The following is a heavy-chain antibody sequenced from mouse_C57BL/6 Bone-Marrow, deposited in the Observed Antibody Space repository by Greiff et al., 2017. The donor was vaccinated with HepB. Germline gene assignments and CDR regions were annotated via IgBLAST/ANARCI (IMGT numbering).Heavy chain of an antibody. J-gene: IGHJ3*01. CDR1: GFTFSDYG. D-gene: IGHD1-1*01. V-gene: IGHV5-17*01. CDR3: AGREDYGPAWFAY. CDR2: ISSGSSTI. Sequence: EVKLVESGGGLVKPGGSLKLSCAASGFTFSDYGMHWVRQAPEKGLEWVAYISSGSSTIYYADTVKGRFTISRDNAKNTLFLQMTSLRSEDTAMYYCAGREDYGPAWFAYWGQGTLVTVSA.